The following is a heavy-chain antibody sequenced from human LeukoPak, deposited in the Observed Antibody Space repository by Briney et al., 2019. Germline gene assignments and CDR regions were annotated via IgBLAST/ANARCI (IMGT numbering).Heavy chain of an antibody. CDR2: IDWDDDK. D-gene: IGHD6-13*01. CDR3: ARTPPVAAAGSFDY. V-gene: IGHV2-70*11. Sequence: SGPTLVNPTQTLTLTCTFSGFSLSTSGMCVSWIRQPPGKALEWLARIDWDDDKCYSTSLQTRLTISMDTSNNQVALTVTNMDPVDTATYYCARTPPVAAAGSFDYWGQGTLVPVSS. J-gene: IGHJ4*02. CDR1: GFSLSTSGMC.